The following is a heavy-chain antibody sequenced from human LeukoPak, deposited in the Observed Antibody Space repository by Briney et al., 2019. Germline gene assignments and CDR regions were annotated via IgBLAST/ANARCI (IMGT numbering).Heavy chain of an antibody. D-gene: IGHD3-3*01. Sequence: PETLSLTCAVYGGSFSGYYWSWIRQPPGKGLEWIGEINHSGSTNYNPSLKSRVTISVDTSKNQFSLKLSSVTAADTAVYYCARGLPNYDFWSGYYRDLYYFDYWGQGTLVTVSS. CDR1: GGSFSGYY. CDR3: ARGLPNYDFWSGYYRDLYYFDY. V-gene: IGHV4-34*01. CDR2: INHSGST. J-gene: IGHJ4*02.